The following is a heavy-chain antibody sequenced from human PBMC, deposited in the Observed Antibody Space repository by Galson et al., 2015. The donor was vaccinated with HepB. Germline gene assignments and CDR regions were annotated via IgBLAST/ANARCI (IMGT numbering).Heavy chain of an antibody. J-gene: IGHJ5*02. CDR1: GFTFTSSA. V-gene: IGHV1-58*01. CDR2: IVVGSGNT. D-gene: IGHD3-22*01. CDR3: ARVSVVIPKGGTNWFDP. Sequence: SVKVSCKASGFTFTSSAVQWVRQARGQRLEWIGWIVVGSGNTNYAQKFQGRVTMTRDTSISTAYMELSRLRSDDTAVYYCARVSVVIPKGGTNWFDPWGQGTLVTVSS.